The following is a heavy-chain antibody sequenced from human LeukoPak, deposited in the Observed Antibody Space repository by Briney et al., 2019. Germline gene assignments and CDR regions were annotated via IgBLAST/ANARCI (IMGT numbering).Heavy chain of an antibody. CDR3: VRDIEAAGLTDV. Sequence: PVGSLRLSCTASGFTFINDSMNWVRQSPGKGLEWIGEVYHSVSTNYNPSLKSRATMSVDKSKNQFSLKLSSVTAADTALYYCVRDIEAAGLTDVWGKGTTVIVSS. D-gene: IGHD6-13*01. CDR1: GFTFINDSM. CDR2: VYHSVST. J-gene: IGHJ6*04. V-gene: IGHV4-4*02.